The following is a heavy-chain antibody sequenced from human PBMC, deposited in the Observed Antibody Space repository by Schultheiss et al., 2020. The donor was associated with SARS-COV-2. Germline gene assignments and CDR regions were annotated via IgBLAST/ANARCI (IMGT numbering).Heavy chain of an antibody. V-gene: IGHV3-23*01. J-gene: IGHJ4*02. CDR3: ARALSGGYSKTLDY. D-gene: IGHD6-19*01. CDR1: GFTFSNYA. CDR2: VSGSGGSGTIT. Sequence: GGSLRLSCAASGFTFSNYAMTWVRQTPGKGLEWVSSVSGSGGSGTITYYADSVKGRVTISRDNAKNTLYLQINSLRVEDTAVYYCARALSGGYSKTLDYWGQGTLVTVSS.